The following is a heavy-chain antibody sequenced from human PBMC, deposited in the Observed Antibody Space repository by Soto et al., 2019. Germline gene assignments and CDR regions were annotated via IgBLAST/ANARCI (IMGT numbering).Heavy chain of an antibody. D-gene: IGHD4-17*01. CDR2: IIPIVGTA. CDR3: ARVHGDRGNYYYGMDV. V-gene: IGHV1-69*06. Sequence: QVQLVQSGAEVKKPGSSVKVSCKASGGTFSSDAISWVRQAPGQGLEWRGGIIPIVGTANYAQKCQGRVTITADKSTSTAYMELSSLRSEDTAVYYCARVHGDRGNYYYGMDVWGQGTTVTVSS. J-gene: IGHJ6*02. CDR1: GGTFSSDA.